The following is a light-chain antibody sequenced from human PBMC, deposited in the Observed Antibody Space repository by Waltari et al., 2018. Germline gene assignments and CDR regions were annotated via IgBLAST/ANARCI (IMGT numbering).Light chain of an antibody. V-gene: IGKV1-5*03. CDR2: KKS. J-gene: IGKJ3*01. Sequence: DIQMTQSPSTLSASIADRVTITCRASQPINDLLAWYQQKPGRAPKLLIYKKSDLESGGPSRFSGSGSGTEFTLTISSLQPDEFATYYCQQYSSFPLIFGPGTRVEIK. CDR1: QPINDL. CDR3: QQYSSFPLI.